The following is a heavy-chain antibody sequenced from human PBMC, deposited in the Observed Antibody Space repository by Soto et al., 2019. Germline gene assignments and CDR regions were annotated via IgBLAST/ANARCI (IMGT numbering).Heavy chain of an antibody. CDR3: ARAPAGAVTNPFDY. V-gene: IGHV3-23*01. CDR2: ISGRGGNA. CDR1: GFTFNTYA. J-gene: IGHJ4*02. Sequence: EVQMLESGGGLVQPGGSLRLSCAASGFTFNTYAMSWVRQAPGKGLEWVSAISGRGGNAYYADSVKGRFTISRDNSMSTLFLQMYSLRAEDAAIYYCARAPAGAVTNPFDYWGQGTLVIVS. D-gene: IGHD4-17*01.